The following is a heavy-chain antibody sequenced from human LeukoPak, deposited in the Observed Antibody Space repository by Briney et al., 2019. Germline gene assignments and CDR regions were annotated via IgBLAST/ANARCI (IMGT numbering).Heavy chain of an antibody. D-gene: IGHD3-22*01. V-gene: IGHV3-23*01. Sequence: GGSLRLSCAASGFTFSSYAMSWVRQAPGKGLEWVSAISGSGGSTYYADSVKGRFTISRDNSKNTLYLQMNSLRAEDTAVYYCAKSRGYYVGSGLAAYYFDYWGQGTLVTGSS. CDR1: GFTFSSYA. J-gene: IGHJ4*02. CDR2: ISGSGGST. CDR3: AKSRGYYVGSGLAAYYFDY.